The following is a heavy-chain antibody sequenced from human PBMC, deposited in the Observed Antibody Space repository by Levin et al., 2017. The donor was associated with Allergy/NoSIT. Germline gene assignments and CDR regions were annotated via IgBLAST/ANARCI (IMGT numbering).Heavy chain of an antibody. V-gene: IGHV3-11*01. D-gene: IGHD2-2*01. CDR1: GFTFSDYY. J-gene: IGHJ6*02. CDR2: IGSSGSTI. CDR3: AREEGAAAMGDYYYDNGMDV. Sequence: GGSLRLSCAASGFTFSDYYMSWIRQAPGKGLEWVSYIGSSGSTIDYADSVKGRFTISRDNATNSLYLQMNSLRADATAVYYCAREEGAAAMGDYYYDNGMDVWGQGTAVTVS.